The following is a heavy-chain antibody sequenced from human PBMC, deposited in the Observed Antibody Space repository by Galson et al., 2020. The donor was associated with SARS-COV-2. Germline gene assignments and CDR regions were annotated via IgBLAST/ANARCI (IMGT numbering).Heavy chain of an antibody. J-gene: IGHJ6*02. CDR2: IYYSGST. Sequence: SETLSLTCTVSGGSISSSSYYWGWLRQPPGKGLEWIGSIYYSGSTYYNPSLKSRVTISVDTSKNQFSLKLSSVTAADTAVYCCARHPFLGYYYYGMDVWGQGITVTVSS. V-gene: IGHV4-39*01. CDR3: ARHPFLGYYYYGMDV. D-gene: IGHD7-27*01. CDR1: GGSISSSSYY.